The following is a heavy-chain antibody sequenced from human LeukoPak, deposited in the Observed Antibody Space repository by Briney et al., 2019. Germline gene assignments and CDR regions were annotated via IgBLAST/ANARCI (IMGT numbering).Heavy chain of an antibody. CDR3: AKPAGYSSSWYPNFDY. CDR2: IRYDGSNK. Sequence: PGGSLRLSCAASGFTFSSYGMHWVRQAPGKGLGWVAFIRYDGSNKYYADSVKGRFTISRDNSKNTLYLQMNSLRAEDTAVYYCAKPAGYSSSWYPNFDYWGQGTLVTVSS. D-gene: IGHD6-13*01. V-gene: IGHV3-30*02. J-gene: IGHJ4*02. CDR1: GFTFSSYG.